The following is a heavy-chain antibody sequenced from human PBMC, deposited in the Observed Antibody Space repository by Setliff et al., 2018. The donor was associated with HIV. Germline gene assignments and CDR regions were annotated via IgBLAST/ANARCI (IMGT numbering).Heavy chain of an antibody. Sequence: AASVKVSCKASGYRFTGFAIHWVRQAPGQRFEWMGWINAGTGNTKYSQKFQDRVTISRDIHANTAYMELSSLRSEDTAVYYCARSLQWGCSSTTCYVGYWGQGTLVTVSS. V-gene: IGHV1-3*01. CDR2: INAGTGNT. J-gene: IGHJ4*02. CDR3: ARSLQWGCSSTTCYVGY. CDR1: GYRFTGFA. D-gene: IGHD2-2*01.